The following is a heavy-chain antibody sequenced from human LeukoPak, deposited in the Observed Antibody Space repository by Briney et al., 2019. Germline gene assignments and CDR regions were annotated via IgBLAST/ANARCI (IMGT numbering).Heavy chain of an antibody. D-gene: IGHD3-3*01. CDR2: ISSSGSTI. CDR1: GFTLSSYE. CDR3: AREQKGYDFWSGYYSYYYYYMDV. Sequence: GGSLRLSCAASGFTLSSYEMNWVRQAPGKGLEWVSYISSSGSTIYYADSVKGRFTISRDNAKNSLYLQMNSLRAEDTAVYYCAREQKGYDFWSGYYSYYYYYMDVWGKGTTVTVSS. V-gene: IGHV3-48*03. J-gene: IGHJ6*03.